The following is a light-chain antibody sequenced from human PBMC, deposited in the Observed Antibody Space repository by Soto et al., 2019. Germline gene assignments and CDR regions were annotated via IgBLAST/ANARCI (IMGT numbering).Light chain of an antibody. J-gene: IGKJ2*01. CDR3: QQRSNWPPYT. Sequence: EIVLTQSPATLSFSPGERATLSCRASQSVSSYLAWYQQKPGQAPRLLIYDASNRATGIPARFSGSGSGTDSTLAISSLEPDDCAVYYCQQRSNWPPYTFGQGTKLEIK. V-gene: IGKV3-11*01. CDR1: QSVSSY. CDR2: DAS.